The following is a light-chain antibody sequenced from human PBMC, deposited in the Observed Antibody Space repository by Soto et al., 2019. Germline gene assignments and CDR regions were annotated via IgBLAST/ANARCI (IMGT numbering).Light chain of an antibody. CDR3: QQYNDEPWT. CDR1: QTIGNW. V-gene: IGKV1-5*01. J-gene: IGKJ1*01. Sequence: DIQMTQSPSTLSASVGDRVTITCRASQTIGNWLAWYQQKPGKTPDLLIYDASSLESRVPLRFSGSGSGTEFTLTISSLQTDDSATYYCQQYNDEPWTFGQGTKVEIK. CDR2: DAS.